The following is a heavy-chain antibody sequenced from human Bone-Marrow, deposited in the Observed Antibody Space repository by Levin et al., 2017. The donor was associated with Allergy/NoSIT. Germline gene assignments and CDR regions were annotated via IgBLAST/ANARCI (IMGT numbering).Heavy chain of an antibody. CDR3: ARGRLPGYCSPIGCYSRDNWFDP. V-gene: IGHV4-61*02. J-gene: IGHJ5*02. D-gene: IGHD2-15*01. CDR1: GGSISSGTYY. CDR2: IYTTGSS. Sequence: PSETLSLTCTLSGGSISSGTYYWSWVRQPAGKGLEWIGRIYTTGSSNYNPSLRGRVTISLDKAKNQVSLKLTSVTAADTAVYYCARGRLPGYCSPIGCYSRDNWFDPWGQRTLVTVSP.